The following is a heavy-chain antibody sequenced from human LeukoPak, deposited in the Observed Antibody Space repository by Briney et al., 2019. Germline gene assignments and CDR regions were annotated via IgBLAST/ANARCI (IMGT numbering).Heavy chain of an antibody. J-gene: IGHJ3*02. CDR2: INHSGST. V-gene: IGHV4-34*01. Sequence: SETLSLTCAVYGGSFSGYYWSWIRQPPGKGLEWIGEINHSGSTNYNPSLKSRVTISVDTSKNQFSLKLSSVTAADTAVYYCARKSGYAGPLDIWGQGTMVTVSS. D-gene: IGHD5-12*01. CDR3: ARKSGYAGPLDI. CDR1: GGSFSGYY.